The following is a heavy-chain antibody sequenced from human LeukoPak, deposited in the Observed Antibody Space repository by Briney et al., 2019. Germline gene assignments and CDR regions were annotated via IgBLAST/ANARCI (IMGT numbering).Heavy chain of an antibody. V-gene: IGHV1-69*05. J-gene: IGHJ3*02. D-gene: IGHD3-3*01. CDR3: ARSLRITIFGVVTDDAFDI. CDR1: GGTFSSYA. CDR2: TIPIFGTA. Sequence: ASVKVSCKASGGTFSSYAISWVRQAPGQGLEWMGGTIPIFGTANYAQKFQGRVTITTDESTSTAYMELSSLRSEDTAVYYCARSLRITIFGVVTDDAFDIWGQGTMVTVSS.